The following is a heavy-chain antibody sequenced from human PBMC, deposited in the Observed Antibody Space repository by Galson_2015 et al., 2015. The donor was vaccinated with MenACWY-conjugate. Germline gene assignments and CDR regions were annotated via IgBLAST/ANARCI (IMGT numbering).Heavy chain of an antibody. D-gene: IGHD2/OR15-2a*01. J-gene: IGHJ6*02. CDR3: ARSPGDSATYYGLFAMDV. CDR2: IYPGDSDA. CDR1: GSSFPGYW. Sequence: QSGAEVTKPGESLRISCEGSGSSFPGYWIAWVRQMPGKGLEWMGIIYPGDSDARYSPSFQGQVTISADKSIRTAYLQWSSLKASDTAMYYCARSPGDSATYYGLFAMDVWGQGTTVTVSS. V-gene: IGHV5-51*01.